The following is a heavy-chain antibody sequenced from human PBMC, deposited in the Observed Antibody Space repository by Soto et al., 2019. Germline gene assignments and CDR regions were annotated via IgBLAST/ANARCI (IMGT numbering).Heavy chain of an antibody. Sequence: EVQLVESGGGLVKPGGSLRLSCAASGFTFSSYSMNWVRQAPGKGLEWVSSISSSSSYIYYADSVKGRFTISRDNAKNSLYLQMNSLRAEDTAVYYCARSDHDLYCSGGSCYSGIDYWGQGTLGTVSS. CDR2: ISSSSSYI. D-gene: IGHD2-15*01. V-gene: IGHV3-21*01. CDR3: ARSDHDLYCSGGSCYSGIDY. CDR1: GFTFSSYS. J-gene: IGHJ4*02.